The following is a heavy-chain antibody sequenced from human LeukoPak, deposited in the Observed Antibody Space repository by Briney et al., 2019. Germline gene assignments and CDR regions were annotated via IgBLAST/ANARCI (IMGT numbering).Heavy chain of an antibody. V-gene: IGHV3-23*01. J-gene: IGHJ4*02. D-gene: IGHD3-16*01. Sequence: PGGSLRLSCAASGFTFRRYAMSWVRQAPGKGLEWVSAISGSGGSTFYADSVKGRFTISRDNSLYLQMNSPRVEDTAVYYCGRGRGTYSFDYWGQGTLVTVSS. CDR1: GFTFRRYA. CDR2: ISGSGGST. CDR3: GRGRGTYSFDY.